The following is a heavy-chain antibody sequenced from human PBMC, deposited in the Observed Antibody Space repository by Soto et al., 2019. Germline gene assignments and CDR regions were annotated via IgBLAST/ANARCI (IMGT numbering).Heavy chain of an antibody. Sequence: EVQLLESGGGLVQPGESLRLSCAASGFTFSTNGMSWVRQAPGKGLEWVSGISIRGDITYYAESVKGRFTITRDNSKNTLYLQMRSLKAEDTAVYYCAKDRLPNDPWGQGTLVTVSS. CDR3: AKDRLPNDP. V-gene: IGHV3-23*01. CDR2: ISIRGDIT. CDR1: GFTFSTNG. J-gene: IGHJ5*02.